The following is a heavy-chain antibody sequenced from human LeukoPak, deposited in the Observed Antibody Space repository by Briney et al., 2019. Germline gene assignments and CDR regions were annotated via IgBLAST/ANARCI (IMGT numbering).Heavy chain of an antibody. V-gene: IGHV3-74*01. J-gene: IGHJ3*02. CDR2: INSDGSST. CDR1: GFTFSSYW. D-gene: IGHD5-18*01. CDR3: ARGNTAMDDAFDI. Sequence: PGGSLRLSCAASGFTFSSYWMHWVRQAPGKGLVWVSRINSDGSSTSYADSVKGRFTISRDNAKNTLYLQTNSLRAEDTAVYYCARGNTAMDDAFDIWGQGTMVTVSS.